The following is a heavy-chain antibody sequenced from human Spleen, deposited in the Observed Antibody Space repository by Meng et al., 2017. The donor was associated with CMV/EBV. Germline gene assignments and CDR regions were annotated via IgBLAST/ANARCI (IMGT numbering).Heavy chain of an antibody. V-gene: IGHV4-39*01. Sequence: SETLSLTCTVSGGSISRSNYYWGWIRQPPGRGLEWIGSIYYSGTTYYNPSLKSRVTMSVDTSKNQFSLKLSSVTAADTAVYYCARQAYYDFTKNFDYWGLGTLVTVSS. D-gene: IGHD3-22*01. CDR1: GGSISRSNYY. J-gene: IGHJ4*02. CDR3: ARQAYYDFTKNFDY. CDR2: IYYSGTT.